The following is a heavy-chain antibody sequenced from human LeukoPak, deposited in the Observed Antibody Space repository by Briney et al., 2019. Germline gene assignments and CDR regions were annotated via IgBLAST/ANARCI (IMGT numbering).Heavy chain of an antibody. V-gene: IGHV3-23*01. J-gene: IGHJ3*02. CDR1: GFTFSSYW. D-gene: IGHD3-9*01. Sequence: PGGSLRLSCEASGFTFSSYWMSWVRQAPGKGLEWVSAISGSGGSTYYADSVKGRFTISRDNSKNTLYLQMNSLRAEDTAVYYCAKFDISLDAFDIWGQGTMVTVSS. CDR3: AKFDISLDAFDI. CDR2: ISGSGGST.